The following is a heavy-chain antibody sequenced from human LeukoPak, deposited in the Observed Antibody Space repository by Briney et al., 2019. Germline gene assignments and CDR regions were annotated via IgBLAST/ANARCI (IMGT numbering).Heavy chain of an antibody. V-gene: IGHV3-30*04. CDR1: EFTFSNYA. CDR2: ISYDGSNK. D-gene: IGHD3-9*01. CDR3: AKDQNYDILTGCDY. Sequence: GGSLRLSCAASEFTFSNYAVHWVRQASGKGLEWVAVISYDGSNKYYADSVKGRFTISRDNSKNTLYLQMNSLRAEDTAVYYCAKDQNYDILTGCDYWGQGTLVTVSS. J-gene: IGHJ4*02.